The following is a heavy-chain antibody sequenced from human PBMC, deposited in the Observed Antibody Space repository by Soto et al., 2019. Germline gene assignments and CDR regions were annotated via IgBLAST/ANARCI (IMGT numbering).Heavy chain of an antibody. CDR2: IYYSGST. CDR3: ARGRYSSSPGWFDP. V-gene: IGHV4-59*01. J-gene: IGHJ5*02. CDR1: GGSISSYY. D-gene: IGHD6-6*01. Sequence: PSETLSLTCTVSGGSISSYYWSWIRQPPGKGLEWIGYIYYSGSTNYNPSLKSRVTISVDTSKNQFSLKLSSVTAADTAVYYCARGRYSSSPGWFDPWGQGTLVTVS.